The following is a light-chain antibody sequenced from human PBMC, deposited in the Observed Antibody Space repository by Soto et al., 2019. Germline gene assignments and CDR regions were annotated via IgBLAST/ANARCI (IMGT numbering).Light chain of an antibody. CDR1: QSISGW. CDR2: KAS. V-gene: IGKV1-5*03. J-gene: IGKJ4*01. CDR3: QQYNSSPLT. Sequence: DIPMTQSPSTLSASVGDRVIITFRASQSISGWLAWYQQKPGKAPKLLIYKASSLESGVPSRFSGSGSGTEFTLTISGLQPDDFATYYCQQYNSSPLTFGGGTKVEIK.